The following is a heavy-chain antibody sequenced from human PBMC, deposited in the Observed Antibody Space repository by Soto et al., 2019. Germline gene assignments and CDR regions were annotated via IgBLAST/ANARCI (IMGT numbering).Heavy chain of an antibody. J-gene: IGHJ4*02. D-gene: IGHD3-3*01. Sequence: PGESLTISVTSSGYSFTRYWIRWVRQMPGKGLEWMGRIDPSDSYTNYSPSFQGHVTISADKSISTAYLQWSSLKASDTAMYYCARHLPYDFWSGADYWGQGTLVTVSS. CDR1: GYSFTRYW. V-gene: IGHV5-10-1*01. CDR2: IDPSDSYT. CDR3: ARHLPYDFWSGADY.